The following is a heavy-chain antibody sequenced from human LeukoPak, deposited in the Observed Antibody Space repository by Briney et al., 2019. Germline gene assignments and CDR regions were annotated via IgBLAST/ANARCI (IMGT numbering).Heavy chain of an antibody. CDR3: ATYCSSTSCYTVDAFDI. CDR2: IYYSGST. J-gene: IGHJ3*02. V-gene: IGHV4-30-4*01. D-gene: IGHD2-2*02. CDR1: GGSISGGDYY. Sequence: PSETLSLTCTVSGGSISGGDYYWSWIRQPPGKGLEWIGYIYYSGSTYYNPSLKSRVTISVDTSKNQFSLKLSSVTAADTAVYYCATYCSSTSCYTVDAFDIWGQGTMVTVSS.